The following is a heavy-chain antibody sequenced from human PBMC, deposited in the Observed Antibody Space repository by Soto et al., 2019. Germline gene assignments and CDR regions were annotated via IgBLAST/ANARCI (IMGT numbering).Heavy chain of an antibody. CDR3: ARDLDGLHDDNSGPYPRPG. V-gene: IGHV4-30-4*01. J-gene: IGHJ1*01. CDR2: IPSSGSI. D-gene: IGHD3-22*01. Sequence: SETLSLTCTVSGGSTSSDDYYWSWIRQAPGRVLEWIGYIPSSGSIYYNPSLKSRATMSIDTARNQFSLKVSSVTVADTAVYHCARDLDGLHDDNSGPYPRPGWGQGTLVT. CDR1: GGSTSSDDYY.